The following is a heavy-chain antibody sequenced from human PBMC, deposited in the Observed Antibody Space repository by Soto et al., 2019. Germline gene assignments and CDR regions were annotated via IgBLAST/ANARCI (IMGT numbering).Heavy chain of an antibody. CDR1: GFSFSYYD. J-gene: IGHJ4*02. CDR2: VSYDGSKK. Sequence: QVQLVESGGGVVQPGRSLRVSCAASGFSFSYYDMHWVRQAPGKGLEWVAVVSYDGSKKNYADSVKGRFTISRDNSKNTLLLQMNSLRAEDTAVYYCAREEDINYHGSATSTYYFDYWGQGTLVTVSS. D-gene: IGHD2-15*01. CDR3: AREEDINYHGSATSTYYFDY. V-gene: IGHV3-33*01.